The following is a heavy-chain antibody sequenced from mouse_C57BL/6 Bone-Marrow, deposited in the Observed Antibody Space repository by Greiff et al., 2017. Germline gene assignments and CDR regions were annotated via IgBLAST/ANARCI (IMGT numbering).Heavy chain of an antibody. CDR2: IRLKSDNYAT. CDR1: GFTFSNYW. V-gene: IGHV6-3*01. Sequence: DVMLVESGGGLVQPGGSMKLSCVASGFTFSNYWMNWVRQSPEKGLEWVAQIRLKSDNYATHYAESVKGRFTISRDDSKSSVYLQMNNLRAEDTGIYYCTPLYYGSSYWYFDVWGTGTTVTVSS. D-gene: IGHD1-1*01. J-gene: IGHJ1*03. CDR3: TPLYYGSSYWYFDV.